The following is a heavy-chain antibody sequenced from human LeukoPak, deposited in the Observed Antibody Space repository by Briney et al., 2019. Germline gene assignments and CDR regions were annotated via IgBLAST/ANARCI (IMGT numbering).Heavy chain of an antibody. Sequence: ASVKVSCKASGYTFTTYGISWVRQAPGQGLEWMGWISAYNGNTDYAQKFQGRLTMTIDTSTTTAYMELRSLRSDDTAVYYCARDSGIAGNGFDYWGQGTLVTVSS. J-gene: IGHJ4*02. CDR2: ISAYNGNT. CDR1: GYTFTTYG. D-gene: IGHD6-13*01. CDR3: ARDSGIAGNGFDY. V-gene: IGHV1-18*01.